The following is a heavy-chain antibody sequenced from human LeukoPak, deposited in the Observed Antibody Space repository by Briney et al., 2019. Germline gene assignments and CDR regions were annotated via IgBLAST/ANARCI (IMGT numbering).Heavy chain of an antibody. CDR3: ARHPTGTIVGWYFDL. CDR1: GYSLSSGYC. J-gene: IGHJ2*01. CDR2: IYHSGST. V-gene: IGHV4-38-2*01. Sequence: PSETLSLTCAVSGYSLSSGYCWGWIRQPPGKGLEWIGSIYHSGSTYYNPSFKSRVTISVDTSKNQFSLKLSSVTAADTAVYYCARHPTGTIVGWYFDLWGRGTLVTVSS. D-gene: IGHD1-7*01.